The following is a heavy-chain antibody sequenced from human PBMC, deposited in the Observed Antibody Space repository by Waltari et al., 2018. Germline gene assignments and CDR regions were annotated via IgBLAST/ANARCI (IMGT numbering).Heavy chain of an antibody. D-gene: IGHD2-15*01. Sequence: EVQLLESGGGLIQPGGSLRLSCAASGFSFRSYAMTWVRQAPGKGLEWVSSISGSGGSTYYADSAKGRFTISRDNSKNTLYLQMNSLRAEDTAVYYCAKDNRYCSGGDCSPDLFQHWGQGTLVTVSS. CDR3: AKDNRYCSGGDCSPDLFQH. CDR1: GFSFRSYA. J-gene: IGHJ1*01. V-gene: IGHV3-23*01. CDR2: ISGSGGST.